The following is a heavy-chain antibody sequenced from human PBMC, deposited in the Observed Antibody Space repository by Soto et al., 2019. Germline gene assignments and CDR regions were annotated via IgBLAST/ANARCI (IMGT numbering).Heavy chain of an antibody. CDR1: GYTFTSHG. D-gene: IGHD1-20*01. CDR2: LSAYNGDT. J-gene: IGHJ4*02. CDR3: ARSNWQSDYVVGFDF. Sequence: ASVKVSCKTSGYTFTSHGSSWVRWAPVRGLEWMGWLSAYNGDTKYAQRGQDRVSMTTDTSTATAYIALRSLRFDDTAIYFCARSNWQSDYVVGFDFWGQGTPVPVSS. V-gene: IGHV1-18*04.